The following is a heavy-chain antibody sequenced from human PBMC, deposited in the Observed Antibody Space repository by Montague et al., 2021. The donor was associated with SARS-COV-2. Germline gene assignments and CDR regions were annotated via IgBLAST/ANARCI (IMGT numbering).Heavy chain of an antibody. Sequence: SLRLSCAASGFNFWSYVMHWVRQAPGKGPEWVALISYDGAKNYYVDSVKGRFTISRDNSKNTLYLQMDSLRDEDTAVYYCPSSGYDSRANLNAFHYWGQGTMVSVTS. V-gene: IGHV3-30-3*01. CDR1: GFNFWSYV. CDR2: ISYDGAKN. J-gene: IGHJ3*01. CDR3: PSSGYDSRANLNAFHY. D-gene: IGHD3-22*01.